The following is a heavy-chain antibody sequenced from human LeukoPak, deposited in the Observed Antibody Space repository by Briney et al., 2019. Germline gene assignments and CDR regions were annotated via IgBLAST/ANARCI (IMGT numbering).Heavy chain of an antibody. CDR3: ARSNNDGDYLGVGFDY. D-gene: IGHD4-17*01. CDR2: INTNTGNP. J-gene: IGHJ4*02. V-gene: IGHV7-4-1*02. CDR1: GYTFTSYA. Sequence: GASVKVSCKTSGYTFTSYAMNWVRQAPGQGLEWMGWINTNTGNPTYARGFTGRSVFSLDTSVSTAYLHISSLKAEDTAVYYYARSNNDGDYLGVGFDYWGQGTLVTVSS.